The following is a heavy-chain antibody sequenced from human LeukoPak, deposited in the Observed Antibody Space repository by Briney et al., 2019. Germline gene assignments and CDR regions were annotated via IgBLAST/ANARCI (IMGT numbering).Heavy chain of an antibody. CDR2: IISGGSYT. CDR1: GFTFSTYN. J-gene: IGHJ4*02. Sequence: GGSLRLSWAASGFTFSTYNMNWVRQAAGKGLDGVSSIISGGSYTYYADSVKGRFINSRDNAKNSLSLRLDSLRAEDTAVYYCARGHYDVLTSSYKWTPDYWGQGTLVTVSS. D-gene: IGHD3-9*01. V-gene: IGHV3-21*06. CDR3: ARGHYDVLTSSYKWTPDY.